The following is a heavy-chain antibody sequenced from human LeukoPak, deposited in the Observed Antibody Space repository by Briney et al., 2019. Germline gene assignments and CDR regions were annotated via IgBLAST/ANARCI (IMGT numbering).Heavy chain of an antibody. J-gene: IGHJ4*02. CDR1: GGSISRYY. V-gene: IGHV4-59*13. CDR3: ARLRYDSSGYRSSSYYFEY. D-gene: IGHD3-22*01. CDR2: NYYSGST. Sequence: KPSETLTFTCTVSGGSISRYYWNWIRQPPEKGQEMYGYNYYSGSTNYNPSLKSRVTISVDTSKNQFSLKLSAVTAADTAVYYCARLRYDSSGYRSSSYYFEYWGQGTLVTVSS.